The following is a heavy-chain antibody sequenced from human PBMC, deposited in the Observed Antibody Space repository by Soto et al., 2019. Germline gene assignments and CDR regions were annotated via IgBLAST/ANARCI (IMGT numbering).Heavy chain of an antibody. J-gene: IGHJ4*02. CDR1: GYSFTSYW. CDR2: IYPGDSDT. D-gene: IGHD6-19*01. Sequence: GESLKISCKGSGYSFTSYWIGWVRQMPGKGLEWMGIIYPGDSDTRYSPSFQGQVTISADKSISTAYLQWSSLKASDTAMYYCARSRIQLGLHIAVAGTGFDYWGQGNLVTVS. V-gene: IGHV5-51*01. CDR3: ARSRIQLGLHIAVAGTGFDY.